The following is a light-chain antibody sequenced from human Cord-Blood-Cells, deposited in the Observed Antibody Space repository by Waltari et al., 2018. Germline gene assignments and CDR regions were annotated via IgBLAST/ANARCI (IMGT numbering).Light chain of an antibody. CDR3: SSYTSSSTLV. Sequence: QSALTHPAYVSGLTGQSITISCTGASSDVGGSHYASWYQQHPGKAPKLMIYEVSNRPSGVSNRFSGSKSGNTASLTISGLQAEDEADYYCSSYTSSSTLVFGGGTKLTVL. V-gene: IGLV2-14*01. CDR2: EVS. CDR1: SSDVGGSHY. J-gene: IGLJ3*02.